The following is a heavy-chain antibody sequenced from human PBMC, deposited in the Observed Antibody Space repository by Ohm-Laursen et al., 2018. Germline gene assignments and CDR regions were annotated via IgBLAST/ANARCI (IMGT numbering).Heavy chain of an antibody. J-gene: IGHJ4*02. CDR1: GYTFTGYY. V-gene: IGHV1-2*02. CDR3: AKDPSMRWV. CDR2: IKSNSGDT. D-gene: IGHD2/OR15-2a*01. Sequence: ASVKVSCKASGYTFTGYYLHWVRQAPGQGLEWMGWIKSNSGDTKYAQKFEGRVTMTRDTSIGTAYMELTRLTSDDTAVYYCAKDPSMRWVWGQGTLVTVSS.